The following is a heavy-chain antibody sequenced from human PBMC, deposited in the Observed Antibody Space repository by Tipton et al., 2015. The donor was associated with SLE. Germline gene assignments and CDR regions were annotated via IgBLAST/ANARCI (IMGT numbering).Heavy chain of an antibody. Sequence: QSGAEVKKPGASVKVSCKASGYTFTSYGISWVRQAPGQGLEWMGWISAYNGNKKYAQKFQGRVTMTTDTSTSTAYMELRSLRSDDTAVYYCARDRGIVGAKVCDYWGQGTLVTVSS. CDR3: ARDRGIVGAKVCDY. D-gene: IGHD1-26*01. V-gene: IGHV1-18*01. CDR1: GYTFTSYG. CDR2: ISAYNGNK. J-gene: IGHJ4*02.